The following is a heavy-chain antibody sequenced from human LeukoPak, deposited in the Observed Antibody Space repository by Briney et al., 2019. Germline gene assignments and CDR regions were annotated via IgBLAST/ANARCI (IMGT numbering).Heavy chain of an antibody. CDR2: IYYSGST. CDR1: GVSMSSYY. D-gene: IGHD5-24*01. Sequence: SETLSLTCTVSGVSMSSYYWSWIRQPPGKGLEWIGYIYYSGSTKYNPSLKSRVTILVDTSKNQFSLKLSSVTAADTAVYYCARDLGDGYNWVYWGQGTLVTVSS. J-gene: IGHJ4*02. CDR3: ARDLGDGYNWVY. V-gene: IGHV4-59*01.